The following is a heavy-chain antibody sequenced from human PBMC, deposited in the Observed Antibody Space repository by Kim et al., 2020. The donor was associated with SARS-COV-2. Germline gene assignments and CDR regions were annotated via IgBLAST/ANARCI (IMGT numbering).Heavy chain of an antibody. CDR3: ARRVAATPDFDY. J-gene: IGHJ4*02. D-gene: IGHD2-15*01. V-gene: IGHV4-39*01. Sequence: YYNPSLKSRFTISVDTSKNQFSLKLSSVTAADTAVYYCARRVAATPDFDYWGQGTLVTVSS.